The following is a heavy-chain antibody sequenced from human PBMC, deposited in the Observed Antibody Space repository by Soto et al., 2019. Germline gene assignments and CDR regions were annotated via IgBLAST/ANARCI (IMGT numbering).Heavy chain of an antibody. CDR2: ISGSGGST. CDR1: GFTFSSYA. J-gene: IGHJ4*02. V-gene: IGHV3-23*01. Sequence: GGSLRLSCAASGFTFSSYAMSWVRQAPGKGLEWVSAISGSGGSTYYADSVKGRFTISRDNSKNTLYLQMNSLRAEDTAVYYCAKDVAITTAPLVSYWGQGTLVTVSS. D-gene: IGHD4-4*01. CDR3: AKDVAITTAPLVSY.